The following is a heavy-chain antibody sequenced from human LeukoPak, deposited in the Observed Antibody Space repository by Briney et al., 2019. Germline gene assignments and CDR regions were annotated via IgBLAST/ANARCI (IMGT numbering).Heavy chain of an antibody. CDR3: ARAILPPPYYYYYMDV. J-gene: IGHJ6*03. V-gene: IGHV1-2*02. D-gene: IGHD2-2*02. CDR1: GYTFTGYY. Sequence: GASVKVSCKASGYTFTGYYMHWVRQAPGQGLEWMGWINPNSGGTNYAQKFQGRVTMTRDTSISTAYMELSRLRSDDTAVYYCARAILPPPYYYYYMDVWGKGTTVTVSS. CDR2: INPNSGGT.